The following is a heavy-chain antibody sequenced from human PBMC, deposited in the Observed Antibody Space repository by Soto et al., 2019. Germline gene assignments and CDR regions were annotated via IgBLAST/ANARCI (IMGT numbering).Heavy chain of an antibody. CDR2: IIPIFGTA. V-gene: IGHV1-69*13. CDR3: ARGIVGTNKTGWLDP. CDR1: GDTFSRYA. J-gene: IGHJ5*02. D-gene: IGHD1-26*01. Sequence: SVKVSCKASGDTFSRYAISWVRQAPGQGLEWMGGIIPIFGTANYAQKFQGRVTITADESTSTAYMELSSLRFENTAVYYCARGIVGTNKTGWLDPWGQGTLVTVSS.